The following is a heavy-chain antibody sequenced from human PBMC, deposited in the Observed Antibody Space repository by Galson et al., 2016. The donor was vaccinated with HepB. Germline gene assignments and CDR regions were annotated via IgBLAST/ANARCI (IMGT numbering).Heavy chain of an antibody. CDR1: GGSISSGDYY. CDR3: ARVQYYDFLSASLFFDY. CDR2: IYYSGST. V-gene: IGHV4-30-4*01. J-gene: IGHJ4*02. D-gene: IGHD3-3*01. Sequence: TLSLTCTVSGGSISSGDYYWSWIRQPPGKGLEWSGYIYYSGSTYYNPSLKSRVTISVDTSKNQFSLKLSSVTAADTAVYYCARVQYYDFLSASLFFDYWGQGTLVTVSS.